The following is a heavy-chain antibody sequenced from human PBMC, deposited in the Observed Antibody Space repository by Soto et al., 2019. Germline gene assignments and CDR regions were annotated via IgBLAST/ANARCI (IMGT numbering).Heavy chain of an antibody. CDR2: ISGSGGST. CDR3: EKGEESDTAMVPQSYYYGMDV. J-gene: IGHJ6*02. V-gene: IGHV3-23*01. D-gene: IGHD5-18*01. Sequence: GGSLRLSCAASGFTFSSYAMSWVRQAPGKGLEWVSAISGSGGSTYYADSVKGRFTISRDNSKNTLYLQMNSLRAEDTAVYYCEKGEESDTAMVPQSYYYGMDVWGQGTTVTVSS. CDR1: GFTFSSYA.